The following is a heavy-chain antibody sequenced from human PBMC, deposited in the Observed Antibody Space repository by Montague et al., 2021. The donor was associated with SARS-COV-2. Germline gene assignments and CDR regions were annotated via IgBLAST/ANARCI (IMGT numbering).Heavy chain of an antibody. V-gene: IGHV4-31*03. CDR1: GGSISSGSYY. Sequence: TLSLTCTVSGGSISSGSYYWSWIRQHQGMGLEWIGNIYYSGSSYYNPSLKSRVTISVDTSKNQFSLRLSTVTAADTAVYYCARARTSLIVVVNEFDYWGQGTLVTVSS. CDR3: ARARTSLIVVVNEFDY. J-gene: IGHJ4*02. CDR2: IYYSGSS. D-gene: IGHD2-21*01.